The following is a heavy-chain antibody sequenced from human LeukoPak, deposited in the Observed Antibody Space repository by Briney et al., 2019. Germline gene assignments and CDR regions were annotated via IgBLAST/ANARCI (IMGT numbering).Heavy chain of an antibody. Sequence: PGGSLRLSCAASGFTFSSYSMNWVRQAPGKGLEWVSYINSSSSTIYYADSVKGRFTISRDNAKNSLYLQMNSLRAEDTAVYYCARDERYYYYMDVWGKGTTVTVSS. J-gene: IGHJ6*03. CDR2: INSSSSTI. CDR1: GFTFSSYS. V-gene: IGHV3-48*01. CDR3: ARDERYYYYMDV.